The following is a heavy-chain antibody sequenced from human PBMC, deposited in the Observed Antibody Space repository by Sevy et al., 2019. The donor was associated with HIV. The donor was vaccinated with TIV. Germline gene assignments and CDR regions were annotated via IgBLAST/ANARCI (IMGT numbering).Heavy chain of an antibody. Sequence: GGYLRLSCAVSGFSSSHYPFHWVRQAPGKGLEWLSLISYDGTYKYYADSVKGRFTISRDNSKNTLYLQMNSLRGNDTAVYYCARVAVSYCTNDCYHRFDYWGPGALVTVSS. V-gene: IGHV3-30-3*01. CDR1: GFSSSHYP. J-gene: IGHJ4*02. CDR3: ARVAVSYCTNDCYHRFDY. D-gene: IGHD2-8*01. CDR2: ISYDGTYK.